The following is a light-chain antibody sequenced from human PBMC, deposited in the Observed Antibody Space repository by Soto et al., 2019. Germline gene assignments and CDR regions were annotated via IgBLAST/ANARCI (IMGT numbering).Light chain of an antibody. J-gene: IGKJ2*01. CDR3: QQSDSTPYT. V-gene: IGKV1-39*01. Sequence: DIQMTQSPSSLSASVGDRVTITCRASQTISTYLNWYQQKPGKAPRLRIYDASSLLSGVPSRFSGSGSGTYFTLTIASLQPEDFSTYYCQQSDSTPYTFGQGTKVEI. CDR2: DAS. CDR1: QTISTY.